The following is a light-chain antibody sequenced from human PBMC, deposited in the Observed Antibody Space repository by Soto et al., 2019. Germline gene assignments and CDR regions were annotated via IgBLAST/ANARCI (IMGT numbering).Light chain of an antibody. CDR1: QSLSSW. CDR3: QQYNSYSGYT. V-gene: IGKV1-5*01. J-gene: IGKJ2*01. CDR2: DAS. Sequence: DIQMTQSPSTLSASVGDRVTITCRASQSLSSWLAWYQQKPGKAPKLLIYDASSLESGVPSRFSGSGSGTAFTLTISSLQPDDFATYYCQQYNSYSGYTFGQGTKLEIK.